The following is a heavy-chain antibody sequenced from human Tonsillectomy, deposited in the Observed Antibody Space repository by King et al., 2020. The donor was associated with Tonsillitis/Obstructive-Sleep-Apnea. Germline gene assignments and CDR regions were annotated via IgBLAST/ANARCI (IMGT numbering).Heavy chain of an antibody. CDR1: GGSISSSSYY. V-gene: IGHV4-39*01. CDR3: AGGAGGY. D-gene: IGHD3-10*01. Sequence: QLQESGPGLVKPAETLSLTCTVSGGSISSSSYYWGWIRQPPGKGLEWIGSIYYTGSTYYNPSLKSRVTISVDTSTNQFSLELSSVTAADTAVYYCAGGAGGYWGQGTLVTVSS. J-gene: IGHJ4*02. CDR2: IYYTGST.